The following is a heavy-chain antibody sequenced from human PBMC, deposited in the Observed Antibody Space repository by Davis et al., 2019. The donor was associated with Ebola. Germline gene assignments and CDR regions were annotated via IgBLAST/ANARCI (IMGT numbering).Heavy chain of an antibody. V-gene: IGHV5-51*01. Sequence: GESLKISCKGSGYSFTSYWIGWVRQLPGKGLEWMGLIYPGDSDTRYSPSFQGQVTISADKSTSTAYLQWSSLKASDTAMYYCARRQWLVEGGIDYWGQGTLVTVSS. CDR2: IYPGDSDT. J-gene: IGHJ4*02. D-gene: IGHD6-19*01. CDR3: ARRQWLVEGGIDY. CDR1: GYSFTSYW.